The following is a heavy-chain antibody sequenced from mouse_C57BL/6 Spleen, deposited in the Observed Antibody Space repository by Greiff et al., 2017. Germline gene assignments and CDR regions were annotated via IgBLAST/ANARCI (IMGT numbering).Heavy chain of an antibody. Sequence: EVMLVASGGGLVKPGGSLKLSCAASGFTFSDYGMHWVRQAPEKGLEWVAYISSGSSTIYSADTVKGRFPLSRDNAKNTLFLRMTSGGSKDTAMYYGARGGTGAWFAYWGQGTLVTVSA. CDR3: ARGGTGAWFAY. V-gene: IGHV5-17*01. CDR1: GFTFSDYG. D-gene: IGHD3-3*01. J-gene: IGHJ3*01. CDR2: ISSGSSTI.